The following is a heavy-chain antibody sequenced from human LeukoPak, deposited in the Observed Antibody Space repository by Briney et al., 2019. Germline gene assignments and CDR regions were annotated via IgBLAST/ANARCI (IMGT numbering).Heavy chain of an antibody. Sequence: KPSETLSPTCTVSGGSISSYYWSWIRQPPGKGLEWIGYIYYSGSTNYNPSLKSRVTISVDTSKNQFSLKLSSVTAADTAVYYCASRAFGIWGQGTMVTVSS. V-gene: IGHV4-59*08. J-gene: IGHJ3*02. CDR3: ASRAFGI. CDR2: IYYSGST. CDR1: GGSISSYY.